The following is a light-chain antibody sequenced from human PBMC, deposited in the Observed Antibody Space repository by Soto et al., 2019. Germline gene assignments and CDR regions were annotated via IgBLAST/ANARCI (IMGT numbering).Light chain of an antibody. V-gene: IGLV1-40*01. J-gene: IGLJ1*01. CDR3: QSYDRGLTAYV. Sequence: QSVLTQLPSVSGAPGQRVTISCTGTSSNIGAGYEVHWYHQLPGTAPKFLVSGNDNRPSGVPDRLSASKSGTSGSLAITGLQAEDEGHYYCQSYDRGLTAYVFGTGTKATVL. CDR1: SSNIGAGYE. CDR2: GND.